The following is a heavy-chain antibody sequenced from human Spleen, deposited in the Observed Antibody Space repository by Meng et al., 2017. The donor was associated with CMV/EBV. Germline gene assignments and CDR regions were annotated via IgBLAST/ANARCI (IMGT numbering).Heavy chain of an antibody. D-gene: IGHD3-16*01. CDR2: ISSSGNTI. CDR1: GYSFTDYW. CDR3: AKGLGYYGMDV. J-gene: IGHJ6*02. Sequence: GGSLRLSCKGSGYSFTDYWIGWVRQPPGKGPEWVSYISSSGNTIHYADSVKGRFIISRDTPKNSVSLQMNRLRAEDTAVYYCAKGLGYYGMDVWGQGTTVTVSS. V-gene: IGHV3-11*04.